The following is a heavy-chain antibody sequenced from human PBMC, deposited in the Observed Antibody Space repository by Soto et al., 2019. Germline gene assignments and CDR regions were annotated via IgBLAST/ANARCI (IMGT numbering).Heavy chain of an antibody. J-gene: IGHJ6*03. CDR2: FDPEDGET. CDR3: ATGLIVVPAAQGDYYYYMDV. D-gene: IGHD2-2*01. Sequence: ASVKVSCKVSGYTLTELSMHWVRQAPGKGLEWMGGFDPEDGETIYAQKFQGRVTMTEDTSTDTAYMELSSLRSEDTAVYYCATGLIVVPAAQGDYYYYMDVWGKGTTVTVSS. V-gene: IGHV1-24*01. CDR1: GYTLTELS.